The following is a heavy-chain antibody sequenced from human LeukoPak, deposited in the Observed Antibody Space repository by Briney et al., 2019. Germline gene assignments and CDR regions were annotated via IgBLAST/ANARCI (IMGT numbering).Heavy chain of an antibody. CDR2: ISLYNVNT. J-gene: IGHJ4*02. CDR3: ARGEDHNPLVH. CDR1: SYTFTTSG. Sequence: ASVKLSCKFSSYTFTTSGISWVRQAPGQGLEWMGCISLYNVNTKYADKFQGRVTMTTETSTDTAHMELRSLRSDDTAVYYCARGEDHNPLVHWGQGTLVTVSS. V-gene: IGHV1-18*01.